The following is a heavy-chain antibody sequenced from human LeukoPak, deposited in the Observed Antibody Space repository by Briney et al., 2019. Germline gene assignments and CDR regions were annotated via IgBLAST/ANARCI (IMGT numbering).Heavy chain of an antibody. D-gene: IGHD3-10*01. CDR3: ARAGARSPFDY. Sequence: ASVNVSCKASGYTFISYYMYWVRQAPGQGLESIGIINPSGGSTTYAQKFQGRVAVTSDTSTSTVYMELSSLRSEDTAFYYCARAGARSPFDYWGQGTLVTVSS. CDR2: INPSGGST. V-gene: IGHV1-46*01. J-gene: IGHJ4*02. CDR1: GYTFISYY.